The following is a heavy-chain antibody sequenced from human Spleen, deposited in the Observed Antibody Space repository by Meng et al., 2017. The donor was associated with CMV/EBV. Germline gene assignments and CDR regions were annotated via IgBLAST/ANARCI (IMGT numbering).Heavy chain of an antibody. J-gene: IGHJ4*02. D-gene: IGHD1-26*01. CDR1: GFSFNNYA. CDR2: ISKTGDNT. Sequence: GESLKISCAAPGFSFNNYAMSWVRQAPGKGLEWVSSISKTGDNTYHADSVKGRFSISRDNSRNTLVLQMNSLRVEDTALYFCAKDGGSYHPWYYFDYWGQGTLVTVSS. CDR3: AKDGGSYHPWYYFDY. V-gene: IGHV3-23*01.